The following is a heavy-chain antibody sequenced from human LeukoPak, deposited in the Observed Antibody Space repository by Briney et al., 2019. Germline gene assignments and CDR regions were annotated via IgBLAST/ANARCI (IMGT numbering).Heavy chain of an antibody. CDR1: GDSVRSFH. J-gene: IGHJ3*02. Sequence: SETLSLTCTVSGDSVRSFHWSWIRQPPGKGLEWIGHMYYSGSTNYNPSLKSRVTISVDTSKNQFSLKLSSVTAADTAVYYCARVRSGSRDAFDIWGQGTMVTVSS. CDR2: MYYSGST. V-gene: IGHV4-59*02. CDR3: ARVRSGSRDAFDI. D-gene: IGHD1-26*01.